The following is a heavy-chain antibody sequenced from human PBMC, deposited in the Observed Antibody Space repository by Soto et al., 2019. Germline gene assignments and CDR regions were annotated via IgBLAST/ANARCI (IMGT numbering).Heavy chain of an antibody. J-gene: IGHJ4*02. CDR3: ARGVIVVVPAAIGPNFDY. Sequence: SETLFLTCAVYGGPFSGYYWSWIRQPPGKGLEWIGEINHSGSTNYNPSLKSRVTISVDTSKNQFSLKLSSVTAADTAVYYCARGVIVVVPAAIGPNFDYWGQGTLVT. D-gene: IGHD2-2*01. V-gene: IGHV4-34*01. CDR2: INHSGST. CDR1: GGPFSGYY.